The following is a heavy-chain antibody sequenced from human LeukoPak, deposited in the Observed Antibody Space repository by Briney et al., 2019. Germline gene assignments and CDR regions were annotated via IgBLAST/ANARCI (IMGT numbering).Heavy chain of an antibody. CDR2: ISYDGSKK. J-gene: IGHJ4*02. CDR3: ARGHDSSGYYHREKNYYFDY. V-gene: IGHV3-30-3*01. D-gene: IGHD3-22*01. CDR1: GFTFSSYA. Sequence: GRSLRLSCAASGFTFSSYAMHWVRQAPGKGLEWVAVISYDGSKKYYADSVKGRFTISRDNSKNTLYLQMNSLRTEDTAVYYCARGHDSSGYYHREKNYYFDYWGQGTLVTVSS.